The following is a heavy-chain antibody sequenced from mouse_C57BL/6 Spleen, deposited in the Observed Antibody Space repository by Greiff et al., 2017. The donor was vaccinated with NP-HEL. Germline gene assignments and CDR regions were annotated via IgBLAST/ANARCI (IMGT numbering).Heavy chain of an antibody. CDR1: GFTFSSYA. D-gene: IGHD4-1*01. CDR2: ISDGGSYT. CDR3: ARRDWDGYFDY. V-gene: IGHV5-4*03. Sequence: EVKLMESGGGLVKPGGSLKLPCAASGFTFSSYAMSWVRQTPEKRLEWVATISDGGSYTYYPANVKGRFPISRDNAKNNLYLQMSHLKSEDTAMYYWARRDWDGYFDYWGQGTTLTVSS. J-gene: IGHJ2*01.